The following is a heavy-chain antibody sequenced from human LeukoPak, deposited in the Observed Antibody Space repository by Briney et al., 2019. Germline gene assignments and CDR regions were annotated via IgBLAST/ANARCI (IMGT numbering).Heavy chain of an antibody. Sequence: SETLSLTCTVSGGSISSYYWSWIRQPPGKGLEWIGYIYTSGSTNYNPSLKSRVTISVDTSKNQFSLKLSSVTAADTAVYYCARMYYYDSSGYYYWFDPWGQGTLFTVSS. CDR1: GGSISSYY. CDR3: ARMYYYDSSGYYYWFDP. J-gene: IGHJ5*02. CDR2: IYTSGST. D-gene: IGHD3-22*01. V-gene: IGHV4-4*09.